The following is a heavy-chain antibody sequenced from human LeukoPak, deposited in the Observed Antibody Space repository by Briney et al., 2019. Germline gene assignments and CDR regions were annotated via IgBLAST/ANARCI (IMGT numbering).Heavy chain of an antibody. D-gene: IGHD4-17*01. V-gene: IGHV4-4*07. J-gene: IGHJ4*02. CDR1: GGSISSYY. CDR3: ARAYGDLYFVY. Sequence: SETLSLTCTVSGGSISSYYWSWIRQPAGKGLEWIGRIYSSGRTNYHPSLESRVTMSVDTSKNQFSLSLTSVTAADTAVYYCARAYGDLYFVYWGQGILVTVSS. CDR2: IYSSGRT.